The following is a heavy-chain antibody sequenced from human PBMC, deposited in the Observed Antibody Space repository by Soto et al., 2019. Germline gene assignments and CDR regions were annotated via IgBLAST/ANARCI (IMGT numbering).Heavy chain of an antibody. V-gene: IGHV5-51*01. CDR1: GYSFISYW. Sequence: LGESLKISCKGSGYSFISYWIGWVRQMPGKGLEWVGIIYPGDSDTRYSPSFQGQVTISADKSISTAYLQWSSLKASDTAMYYCARTSAAGKYYYGMDVWGQGTTVTVPS. D-gene: IGHD6-13*01. CDR3: ARTSAAGKYYYGMDV. CDR2: IYPGDSDT. J-gene: IGHJ6*02.